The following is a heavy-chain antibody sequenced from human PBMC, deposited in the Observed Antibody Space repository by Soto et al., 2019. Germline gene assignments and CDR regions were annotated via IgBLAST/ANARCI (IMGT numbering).Heavy chain of an antibody. CDR3: ARERPSGLVDLDY. V-gene: IGHV3-7*01. J-gene: IGHJ4*02. CDR1: GLTFSNFW. Sequence: EVQLVESGGGLVQPVGYLRLSCAASGLTFSNFWMSWVRQAPGKGLEWLGNIKEDGRGTNYVDSVKDRFTISRDNAKNSLYLQINSLRAEDTAVYYCARERPSGLVDLDYWGQGTLVTVSS. CDR2: IKEDGRGT. D-gene: IGHD3-9*01.